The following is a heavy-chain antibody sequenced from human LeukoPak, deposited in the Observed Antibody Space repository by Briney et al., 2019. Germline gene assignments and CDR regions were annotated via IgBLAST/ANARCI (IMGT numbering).Heavy chain of an antibody. J-gene: IGHJ6*02. CDR1: GYTFTGYY. CDR3: ARDLATVVTNYYYGMDV. CDR2: ISAYNGNT. V-gene: IGHV1-18*04. Sequence: ASVKVSCKASGYTFTGYYMHWVRQAPGQGLEWMGWISAYNGNTNYAQKLQGRVTMTTDTSTSTAYMELRSLRSDDTAVYYCARDLATVVTNYYYGMDVWGQGTTVTVSS. D-gene: IGHD4-17*01.